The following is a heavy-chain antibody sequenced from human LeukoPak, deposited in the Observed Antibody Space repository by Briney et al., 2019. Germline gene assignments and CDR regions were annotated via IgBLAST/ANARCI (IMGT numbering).Heavy chain of an antibody. CDR1: GGSISSYY. J-gene: IGHJ6*03. Sequence: SETLSLTCTVSGGSISSYYWSWIRQPAGKGLEWIGRIYISGSTNYNPSLKSRVTMSVDTSKNQFSLKLSSVTAADTAVYYCARDSLGDDYATGWYYYYMDVWGKGTTVSVSS. V-gene: IGHV4-4*07. CDR3: ARDSLGDDYATGWYYYYMDV. CDR2: IYISGST. D-gene: IGHD2-15*01.